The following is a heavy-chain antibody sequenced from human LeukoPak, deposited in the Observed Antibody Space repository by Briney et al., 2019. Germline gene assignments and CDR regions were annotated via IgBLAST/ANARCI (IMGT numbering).Heavy chain of an antibody. CDR3: ARAAAIRGWFDP. J-gene: IGHJ5*02. V-gene: IGHV4-31*03. Sequence: PSETLSLTCTVSGGSISSGGYYWSWIRQHPGKGLEWIGYIYYSGSTYYNPSLKSRVTISVDMSKNQFSLKLSSVTAADTAVYYCARAAAIRGWFDPWGQGTLVTVSS. D-gene: IGHD2-21*02. CDR2: IYYSGST. CDR1: GGSISSGGYY.